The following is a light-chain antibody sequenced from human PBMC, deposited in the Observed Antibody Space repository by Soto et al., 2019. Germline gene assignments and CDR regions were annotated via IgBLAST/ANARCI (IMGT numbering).Light chain of an antibody. Sequence: QTVVTQEPSLSVSPGGTVTFTCGLSSGSVSTNYYPSWYQQTPGQSPRTLMYSTNTRSSGVPDRFSGSILGNKAALTITGAQADDESDYYGVLYMGRGINVFGGGTQLNV. V-gene: IGLV8-61*01. J-gene: IGLJ7*01. CDR2: STN. CDR3: VLYMGRGINV. CDR1: SGSVSTNYY.